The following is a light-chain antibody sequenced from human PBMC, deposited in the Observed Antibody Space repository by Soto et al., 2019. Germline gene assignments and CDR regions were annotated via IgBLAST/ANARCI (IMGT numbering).Light chain of an antibody. CDR1: QGISSY. CDR2: AAS. CDR3: QQLNSYPLT. J-gene: IGKJ3*01. Sequence: DIQLTQSPSFLSASVGDRVTITCRASQGISSYLAWYQQKPGKAPKLLIYAASTLQSGVPSSFSGSGSGTEFPLTISSLQTEDFSTYYCQQLNSYPLTFGPGTKVDIK. V-gene: IGKV1-9*01.